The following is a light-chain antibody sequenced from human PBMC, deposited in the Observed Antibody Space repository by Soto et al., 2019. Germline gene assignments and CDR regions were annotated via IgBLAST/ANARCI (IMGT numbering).Light chain of an antibody. CDR3: SSFAGGGNPVL. CDR1: SSDVGGYNY. CDR2: EVT. V-gene: IGLV2-8*01. Sequence: QSALTQPPSASGSLGQSVTISCTGNSSDVGGYNYVSWHQQHPGKAPKVMIYEVTKRPPGVPDRFSGSKSGNPASLTVSGLQAEDEADYYCSSFAGGGNPVLLGGGTKLTVL. J-gene: IGLJ2*01.